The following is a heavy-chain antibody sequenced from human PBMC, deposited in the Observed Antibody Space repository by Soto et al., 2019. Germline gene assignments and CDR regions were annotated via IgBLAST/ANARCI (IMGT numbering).Heavy chain of an antibody. CDR1: GGSISSYY. V-gene: IGHV4-59*01. Sequence: TPSETLSLTCTVSGGSISSYYWSWIRQPPGKGLEWIGYIYYSGSTNYNPSLKSRVTISVDTSKNQFSLKLSSVTAADTAVYYCARSDGRYWGQGTLVTVSS. CDR3: ARSDGRY. CDR2: IYYSGST. J-gene: IGHJ4*02.